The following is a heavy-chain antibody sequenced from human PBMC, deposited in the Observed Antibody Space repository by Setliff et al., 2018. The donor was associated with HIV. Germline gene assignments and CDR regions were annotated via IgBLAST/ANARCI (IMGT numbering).Heavy chain of an antibody. Sequence: LRLSCAASGFTFSDYYMSWIRQAPGKGLEWVSYISSSGSTIYYADSGKGRFTISRDNAKNSLYLQMNSLRAEDTAVYYCAREVGEGYSYGFTSYYYYYGMDVWGQGTTVTVSS. CDR2: ISSSGSTI. J-gene: IGHJ6*02. D-gene: IGHD5-18*01. V-gene: IGHV3-11*01. CDR3: AREVGEGYSYGFTSYYYYYGMDV. CDR1: GFTFSDYY.